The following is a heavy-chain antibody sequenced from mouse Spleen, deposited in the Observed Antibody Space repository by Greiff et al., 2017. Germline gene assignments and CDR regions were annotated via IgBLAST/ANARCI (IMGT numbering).Heavy chain of an antibody. CDR2: INPSNGRT. Sequence: QVQLQQSGAELVKPGASVKLSCKASGYTFTSYWMHWVKQRPGQGLEWIGEINPSNGRTNYNEKFKSKATLTVDTSSSTAYMQLSSLASEDSALYYCARSWDYFDYWGQGTTLTVSS. D-gene: IGHD4-1*01. CDR1: GYTFTSYW. CDR3: ARSWDYFDY. V-gene: IGHV1S81*02. J-gene: IGHJ2*01.